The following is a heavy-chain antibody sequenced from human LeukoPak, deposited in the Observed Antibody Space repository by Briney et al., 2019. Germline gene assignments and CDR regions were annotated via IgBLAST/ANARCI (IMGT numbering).Heavy chain of an antibody. V-gene: IGHV3-73*01. CDR1: GFTFSGSA. CDR3: TRPSRQTDY. J-gene: IGHJ4*02. Sequence: GRSLRLSCAASGFTFSGSAMHWVRQASGKGLEWVGRIRSKANSYATAYAASVKGRFTISRDDSKNTAYLQMNSLKTEDTAVYYCTRPSRQTDYWGQGTLVTVSS. CDR2: IRSKANSYAT.